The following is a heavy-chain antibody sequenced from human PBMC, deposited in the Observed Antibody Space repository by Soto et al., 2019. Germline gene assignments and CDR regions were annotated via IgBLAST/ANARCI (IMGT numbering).Heavy chain of an antibody. CDR2: ISYDGSNK. Sequence: QVQLVESGGGVVQPGRSLRLSCAASGFTFSSYAMHCVRQAPGKGLEWVAVISYDGSNKYYADSVKGRFTISRDNSKNTLYLQMNSLRAEDTAVYYCARDRDYGSGSYYNGQDYWGQGTLVTVSS. J-gene: IGHJ4*02. CDR1: GFTFSSYA. D-gene: IGHD3-10*01. V-gene: IGHV3-30-3*01. CDR3: ARDRDYGSGSYYNGQDY.